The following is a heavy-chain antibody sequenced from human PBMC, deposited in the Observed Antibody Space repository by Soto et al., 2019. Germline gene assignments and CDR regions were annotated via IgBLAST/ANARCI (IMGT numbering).Heavy chain of an antibody. J-gene: IGHJ5*01. V-gene: IGHV1-18*01. CDR3: ASGGRGSDRMFDS. Sequence: QVQLVQSGAEVKKPGASVTVSCQASGFTFNTYVIPWVRQAPGQGLEWLGWISVYHGNTNYAQKVQGRVTMTTDTSTSTANMEPSSLRSDERAVYYCASGGRGSDRMFDSWGQGTLVTVSS. CDR1: GFTFNTYV. D-gene: IGHD1-26*01. CDR2: ISVYHGNT.